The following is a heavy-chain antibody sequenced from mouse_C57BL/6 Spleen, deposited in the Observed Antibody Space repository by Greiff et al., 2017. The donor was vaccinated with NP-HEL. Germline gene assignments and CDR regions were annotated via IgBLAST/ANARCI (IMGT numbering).Heavy chain of an antibody. CDR1: GFSFNTYA. CDR3: VSGAWFAY. V-gene: IGHV10-1*01. Sequence: EVHLVESGGGLVQPKGSLKLSCAASGFSFNTYAMNWVRQAPGKGLEWVARIRSKSNNYATYYADSVKDRFTISRDDSESMLDLQMNNLKTEDTAMYYCVSGAWFAYWGQGTLVTVSA. J-gene: IGHJ3*01. CDR2: IRSKSNNYAT.